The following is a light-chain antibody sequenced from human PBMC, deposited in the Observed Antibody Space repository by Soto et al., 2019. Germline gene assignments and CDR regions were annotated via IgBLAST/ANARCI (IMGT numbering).Light chain of an antibody. CDR3: AACDDSLSGWV. V-gene: IGLV1-47*02. J-gene: IGLJ7*01. Sequence: QSVLTQPPSASGTPGQWVTISCSGSSSNIGSNYVYWYQQYPGTAPRLLIYSNTQRPSGVPDRFSGSKSVTSASLAISGLRSEDEADYYCAACDDSLSGWVFGGGTQLTVL. CDR1: SSNIGSNY. CDR2: SNT.